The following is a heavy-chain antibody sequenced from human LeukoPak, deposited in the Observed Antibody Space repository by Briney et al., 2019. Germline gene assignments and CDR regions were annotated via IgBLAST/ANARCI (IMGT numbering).Heavy chain of an antibody. CDR2: INHSGST. V-gene: IGHV4-34*01. J-gene: IGHJ3*02. Sequence: PSETLSLTCAVYGGSLSDYSWSWIRQPPGKGLEWIGEINHSGSTNYNPSLKSRVTISVDTSKNQFSLKLSSVTAADTAVYYCARDHVLRYFDWLEAFDIWGQGTMVTVSS. CDR1: GGSLSDYS. CDR3: ARDHVLRYFDWLEAFDI. D-gene: IGHD3-9*01.